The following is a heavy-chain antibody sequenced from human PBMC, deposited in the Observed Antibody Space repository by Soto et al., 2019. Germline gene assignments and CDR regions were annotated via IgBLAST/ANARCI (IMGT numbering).Heavy chain of an antibody. CDR1: GDSISRTSYY. V-gene: IGHV4-39*01. Sequence: QVQLQESGPGLVKPSETLSLTCTVSGDSISRTSYYWGCIRQPPGEGLEWIGSIYYSGSTYYNPSLKSRVTMFVDPSKNQFSLKVRSVTAADTAVYYCASPSPATAATSTFGFDYWGQGILVTVSS. CDR3: ASPSPATAATSTFGFDY. J-gene: IGHJ4*02. D-gene: IGHD3-16*01. CDR2: IYYSGST.